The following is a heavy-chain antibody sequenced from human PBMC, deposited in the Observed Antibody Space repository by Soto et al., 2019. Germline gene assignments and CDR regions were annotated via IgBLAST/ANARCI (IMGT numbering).Heavy chain of an antibody. D-gene: IGHD5-18*01. V-gene: IGHV4-59*11. CDR2: IYYSGST. CDR1: GGSISSHY. CDR3: ARVRGYSYGYRYFDY. Sequence: SETLSLTCTVSGGSISSHYWSWIRQPPGKGLEWIGYIYYSGSTNYNPSLKSRVTISVDTSKNQFSLKLSSVTAADTAVYYCARVRGYSYGYRYFDYWGQGTLVTVSS. J-gene: IGHJ4*02.